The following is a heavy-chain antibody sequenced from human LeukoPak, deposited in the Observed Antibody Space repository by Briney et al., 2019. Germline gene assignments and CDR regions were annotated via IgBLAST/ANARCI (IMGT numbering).Heavy chain of an antibody. CDR1: GFTFSSYG. V-gene: IGHV3-30*18. J-gene: IGHJ5*02. Sequence: GGFLRLSCAASGFTFSSYGMHWVRQAPGKGLEWVAVISYDGSNKYYADSVKGRFTISRDNSKNTLYLQMNSLSAEDTAVYYCTKDSSIAFGSGRVSWFDPWGQGTLVTVSS. CDR2: ISYDGSNK. CDR3: TKDSSIAFGSGRVSWFDP. D-gene: IGHD3-10*01.